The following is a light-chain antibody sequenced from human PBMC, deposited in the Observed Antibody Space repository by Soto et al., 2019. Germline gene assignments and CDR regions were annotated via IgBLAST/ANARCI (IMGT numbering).Light chain of an antibody. CDR2: RAF. CDR3: QQYNTFSFT. J-gene: IGKJ2*01. Sequence: DIQMTQSPSTLSASIGDRVTITCRASRTISDWLAWYQQRPGKAPKLLIYRAFRLESGVPRRFSGSASGTEFTLTISGLQPDDFATYYCQQYNTFSFTFGQGTRLEIK. V-gene: IGKV1-5*03. CDR1: RTISDW.